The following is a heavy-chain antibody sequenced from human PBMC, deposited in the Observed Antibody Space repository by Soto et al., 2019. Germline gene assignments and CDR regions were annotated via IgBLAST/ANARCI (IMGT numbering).Heavy chain of an antibody. V-gene: IGHV5-51*01. J-gene: IGHJ6*02. D-gene: IGHD2-15*01. CDR2: IYPGDSDT. Sequence: PGESLKISCKGSGYSFTSYWIGLVRQMPGKGLEWMGIIYPGDSDTRYSPSFQGQVTISADKSISTAYLQWSSLKASDSAIYYCARHDSPSVIYYYYGMDVWGQGTTVTVSS. CDR1: GYSFTSYW. CDR3: ARHDSPSVIYYYYGMDV.